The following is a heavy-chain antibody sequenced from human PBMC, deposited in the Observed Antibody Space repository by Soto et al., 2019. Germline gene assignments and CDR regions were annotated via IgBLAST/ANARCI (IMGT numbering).Heavy chain of an antibody. D-gene: IGHD1-1*01. Sequence: TGESLKISCAASGFSFRDYFMSWLRQAPGQGLEWVSYIGPYGNSIYYADSVKGRFTISRDDATKSLHLHMNSLRTDDTAVYYCARDDNTYGVYWGQGTPVTVSS. J-gene: IGHJ4*02. CDR1: GFSFRDYF. CDR2: IGPYGNSI. CDR3: ARDDNTYGVY. V-gene: IGHV3-11*01.